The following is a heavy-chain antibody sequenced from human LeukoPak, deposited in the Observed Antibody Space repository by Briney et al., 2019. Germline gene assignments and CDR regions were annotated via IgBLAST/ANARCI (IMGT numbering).Heavy chain of an antibody. CDR3: AGATWGSGYFDY. V-gene: IGHV4-4*07. D-gene: IGHD7-27*01. CDR1: GASISNYY. Sequence: SEALSLTCTVSGASISNYYWSWIRQPAGKGLEWIGRLYTSGSINFNPSLESRITMSVDTSKNQFSLRLSSVTAADTAVYYCAGATWGSGYFDYWGQGTLVTVSS. CDR2: LYTSGSI. J-gene: IGHJ4*02.